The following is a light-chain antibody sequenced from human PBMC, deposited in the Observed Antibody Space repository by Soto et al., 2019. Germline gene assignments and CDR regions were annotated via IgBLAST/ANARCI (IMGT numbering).Light chain of an antibody. J-gene: IGLJ2*01. CDR1: SSDVGGYNY. CDR3: TSYSGSNNLV. Sequence: QSALTQPPSASGSPGQSVTISCTGTSSDVGGYNYVSWYQQHPGKAPILMIYEVSKRPSWVPDRFSGSKSGNTASLTVSGLEAEYEAHYYCTSYSGSNNLVFGGGTKLTVL. V-gene: IGLV2-8*01. CDR2: EVS.